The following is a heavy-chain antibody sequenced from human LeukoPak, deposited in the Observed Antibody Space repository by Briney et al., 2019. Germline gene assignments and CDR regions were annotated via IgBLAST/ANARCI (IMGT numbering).Heavy chain of an antibody. CDR3: AKGKDIVIVAAALHYMDV. Sequence: GGSLRLSCAASGFTFSSYAMSWVRQAPGKGLEWVSAISGSGGSTYYADSVKGRFTISRDNSKNTLYLQMNSLRAEDTAVYYCAKGKDIVIVAAALHYMDVWGKGTTVTVSS. CDR2: ISGSGGST. V-gene: IGHV3-23*01. J-gene: IGHJ6*03. D-gene: IGHD2-2*01. CDR1: GFTFSSYA.